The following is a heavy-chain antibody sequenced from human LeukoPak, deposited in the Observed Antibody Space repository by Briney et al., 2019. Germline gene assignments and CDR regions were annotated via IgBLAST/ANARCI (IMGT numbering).Heavy chain of an antibody. Sequence: PGGSLRLSCAASGFTFSSYAMSWVRQAPGKGLEWVSAISGSGGSTYYADSVKGRFTISRDNSKNTLYLQMNSLRAEDTAVYYCAKDRTASYYYYYMDAWGKGTTVTVSS. CDR2: ISGSGGST. J-gene: IGHJ6*03. CDR3: AKDRTASYYYYYMDA. CDR1: GFTFSSYA. D-gene: IGHD6-25*01. V-gene: IGHV3-23*01.